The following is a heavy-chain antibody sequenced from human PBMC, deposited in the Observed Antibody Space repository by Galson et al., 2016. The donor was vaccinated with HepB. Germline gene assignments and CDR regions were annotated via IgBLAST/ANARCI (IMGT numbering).Heavy chain of an antibody. CDR1: GFTFSSYG. Sequence: SLRLSCAASGFTFSSYGMHWVRQAPGKGLEWGAVISYDGSNKYYADSVKGRFTISRDNSKNTLYLQMNSLRAEDTAVYYCAKSGRYYGVDHFDYWGQGTLVTVSS. CDR3: AKSGRYYGVDHFDY. CDR2: ISYDGSNK. J-gene: IGHJ4*02. V-gene: IGHV3-30*18. D-gene: IGHD4-17*01.